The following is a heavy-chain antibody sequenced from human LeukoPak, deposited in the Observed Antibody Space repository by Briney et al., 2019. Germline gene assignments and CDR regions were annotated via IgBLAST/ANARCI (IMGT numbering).Heavy chain of an antibody. V-gene: IGHV1-2*02. CDR3: TREFYDSSGVKYAFDI. J-gene: IGHJ3*02. CDR1: GYTFTDYY. CDR2: IDPDSGGT. Sequence: EASVKVSCKTSGYTFTDYYMHWVRQAPGQGLEWMGCIDPDSGGTKFAQNFQGRVTVTRDTSINTAYMDLSRPRYDDTAVYYCTREFYDSSGVKYAFDIWGQGTMVTVSS. D-gene: IGHD3-22*01.